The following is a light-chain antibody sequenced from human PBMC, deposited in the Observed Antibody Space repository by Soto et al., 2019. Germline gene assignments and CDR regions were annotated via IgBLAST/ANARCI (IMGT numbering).Light chain of an antibody. Sequence: EIVLTQSPATLSLSPGERATLSCRASQSVSSYLLWYQQKPGQTPRLLIYDASNRATGIPARFSGRGYGTDFTLTITSLQPEDFATYFCKQGYDTPITFGQGTRLEIK. V-gene: IGKV3-11*01. CDR2: DAS. CDR3: KQGYDTPIT. CDR1: QSVSSY. J-gene: IGKJ5*01.